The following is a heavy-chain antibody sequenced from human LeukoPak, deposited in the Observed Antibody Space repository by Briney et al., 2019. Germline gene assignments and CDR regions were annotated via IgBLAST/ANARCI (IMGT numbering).Heavy chain of an antibody. Sequence: ASQTLSLTCTVSGGSISSGGYYWSWIRQPPGKGLECIGYIYHSGSTYYNPSLKSRVTTSVDRSKNQFSLKLSSVTAADTAVYYCARASRGYYYDSSGYHYFDYWGQGTLVTVSS. CDR2: IYHSGST. J-gene: IGHJ4*02. CDR3: ARASRGYYYDSSGYHYFDY. CDR1: GGSISSGGYY. V-gene: IGHV4-30-2*01. D-gene: IGHD3-22*01.